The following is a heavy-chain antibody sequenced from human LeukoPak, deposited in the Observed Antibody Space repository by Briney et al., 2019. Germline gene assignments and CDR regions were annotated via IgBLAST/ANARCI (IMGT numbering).Heavy chain of an antibody. CDR3: ARQDILTGSDAFDI. CDR1: YGSISDYY. Sequence: SETLSLTCTVSYGSISDYYWSWIRQPAGKGLEWIGRIYSSGSTNCNPSLESRVIMSVDTFKNQFSLKLTSVTAADTAVYYCARQDILTGSDAFDIWGQGTMVTVSS. J-gene: IGHJ3*02. CDR2: IYSSGST. V-gene: IGHV4-4*07. D-gene: IGHD3-9*01.